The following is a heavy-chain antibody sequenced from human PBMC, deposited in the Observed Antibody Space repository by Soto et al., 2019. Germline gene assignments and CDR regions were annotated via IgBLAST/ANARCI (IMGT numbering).Heavy chain of an antibody. Sequence: QVQLVESGGGVVQPGRSLRLSCAASGFTFSSHGMHWVRQAPGKGLEWVAVISYDGSDESYADSVKGRLTISRDNSKNTLYMQMSSLRPEDTAVYYCARDQISGDYGDQVDDWGQGTLVTVSS. J-gene: IGHJ4*02. CDR1: GFTFSSHG. CDR2: ISYDGSDE. V-gene: IGHV3-30*03. D-gene: IGHD4-17*01. CDR3: ARDQISGDYGDQVDD.